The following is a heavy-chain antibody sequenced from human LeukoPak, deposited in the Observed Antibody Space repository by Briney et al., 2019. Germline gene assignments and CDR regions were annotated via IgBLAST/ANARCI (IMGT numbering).Heavy chain of an antibody. J-gene: IGHJ4*02. CDR2: ISGIGGST. Sequence: GGSLRLSCAASGFTFSSYAMSWVRQAPGKGLEWVSAISGIGGSTYYADSVKGRFTISRDNSKNTLYLQMNSLRAEDTAVYYCAKDVGYCSGGSCRAFDYWGQGTLVTVSS. CDR3: AKDVGYCSGGSCRAFDY. D-gene: IGHD2-15*01. V-gene: IGHV3-23*01. CDR1: GFTFSSYA.